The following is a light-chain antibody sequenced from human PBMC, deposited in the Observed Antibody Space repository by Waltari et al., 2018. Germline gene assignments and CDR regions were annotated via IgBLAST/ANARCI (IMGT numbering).Light chain of an antibody. CDR2: GAS. J-gene: IGKJ4*01. CDR1: QSVSSK. Sequence: EIVMTQSPATLSVSPGERATLSCRASQSVSSKLAWYQQRPGQAPRLLIYGASTRATGTPARFPGSGSGTEFTLTISSLQSEEFAVYFCQHYNNLPLTFGGGTKVEI. V-gene: IGKV3-15*01. CDR3: QHYNNLPLT.